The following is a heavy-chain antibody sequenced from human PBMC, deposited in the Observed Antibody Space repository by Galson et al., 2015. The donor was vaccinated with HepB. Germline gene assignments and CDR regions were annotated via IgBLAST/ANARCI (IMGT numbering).Heavy chain of an antibody. CDR1: GFIFSAKS. Sequence: SLRLSCAASGFIFSAKSMHWVRQAPGKGLEWVSYISSTSDTKYYADSVKGRFTISRDNAKNSLYLQMNSLRAEDTAVYYCARYALGHNYKDPFDSWGQGTLVTVSS. CDR3: ARYALGHNYKDPFDS. J-gene: IGHJ4*02. V-gene: IGHV3-48*01. CDR2: ISSTSDTK. D-gene: IGHD3-10*01.